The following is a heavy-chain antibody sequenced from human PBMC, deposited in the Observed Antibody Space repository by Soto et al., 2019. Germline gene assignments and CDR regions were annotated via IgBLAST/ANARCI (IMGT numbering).Heavy chain of an antibody. V-gene: IGHV3-33*01. Sequence: GGSLRLSCAASGFTFSSYGMHWVRQAPGKGLEWVAVIWYDGSNKYYADSVKGRFTISRDNSKNTLYLQMNSLRAEDTAVYYCARDPYSSSWFNSDYWGQGTLVTVSS. CDR2: IWYDGSNK. CDR3: ARDPYSSSWFNSDY. D-gene: IGHD6-13*01. J-gene: IGHJ4*02. CDR1: GFTFSSYG.